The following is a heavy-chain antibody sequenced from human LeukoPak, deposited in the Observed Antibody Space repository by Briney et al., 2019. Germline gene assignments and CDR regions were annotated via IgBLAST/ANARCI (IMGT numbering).Heavy chain of an antibody. D-gene: IGHD3-22*01. V-gene: IGHV3-13*01. J-gene: IGHJ4*02. CDR3: ARAPYYYDSSGYTFDY. CDR2: IGTAGDT. CDR1: GFTFSSYD. Sequence: GGSLRLSCAASGFTFSSYDMHRVRQATGKGLEWVSAIGTAGDTYYPGSVKGRFTISRENAKNSLYLQMNSLRAEDTAVYYCARAPYYYDSSGYTFDYWGQGTLVTVSS.